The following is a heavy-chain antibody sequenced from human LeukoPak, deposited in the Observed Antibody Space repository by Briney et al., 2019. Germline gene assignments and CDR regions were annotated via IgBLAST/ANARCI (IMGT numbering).Heavy chain of an antibody. D-gene: IGHD1-26*01. CDR3: ARDGKADFDY. CDR1: GFTFSSYS. Sequence: MSGGSLRLSCAASGFTFSSYSMNWVRQAPGKGLEWVSSISSSSSYIYYADSVKGRFTISRDNVKNSLYLQMNSLRAEDTAVYYCARDGKADFDYWGQGTLVTVSS. CDR2: ISSSSSYI. J-gene: IGHJ4*02. V-gene: IGHV3-21*01.